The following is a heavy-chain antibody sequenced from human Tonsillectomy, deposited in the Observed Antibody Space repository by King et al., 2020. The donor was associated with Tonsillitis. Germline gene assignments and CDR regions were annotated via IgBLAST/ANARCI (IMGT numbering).Heavy chain of an antibody. CDR2: ILPIFGTA. D-gene: IGHD2-15*01. CDR3: ARGAAIPATWFDP. Sequence: QLVQSGAEVKKPGSSVKVSCKASGGTFSNYAFSWVRQAPGQGLVWMGGILPIFGTAKYAEKFQGRVIITADESTSTAYMELTSLTSEDTAVYYCARGAAIPATWFDPWGQGTLAIVSS. CDR1: GGTFSNYA. V-gene: IGHV1-69*01. J-gene: IGHJ5*02.